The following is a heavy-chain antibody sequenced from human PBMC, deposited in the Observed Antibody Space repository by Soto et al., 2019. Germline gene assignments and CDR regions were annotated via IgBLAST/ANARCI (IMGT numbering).Heavy chain of an antibody. CDR1: GFTFSSYA. Sequence: GSLRLSCAASGFTFSSYAMSWVRQAPGKGLEWVSAISGSGGSTYYADSVKGRFTISRDNSKNTPYLQMNSLRAEDTAVYYCAKQVGGYCSGGSCYLYYYYYMDVWGKGTTVTVSS. V-gene: IGHV3-23*01. J-gene: IGHJ6*03. CDR2: ISGSGGST. D-gene: IGHD2-15*01. CDR3: AKQVGGYCSGGSCYLYYYYYMDV.